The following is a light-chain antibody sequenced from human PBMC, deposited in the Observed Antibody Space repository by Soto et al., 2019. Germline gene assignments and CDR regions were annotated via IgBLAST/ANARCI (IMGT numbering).Light chain of an antibody. CDR3: GTWDNSLSAGV. CDR1: RSNIGNNY. CDR2: DNN. Sequence: QSVLTQPPSVSAAPGQKVTISCSGSRSNIGNNYVAWYQQLPGTAPKLLIYDNNKRPSGIPGRFSGSKSATSATLDITGLQTGDEADYYCGTWDNSLSAGVFGGGTKVTVL. J-gene: IGLJ2*01. V-gene: IGLV1-51*01.